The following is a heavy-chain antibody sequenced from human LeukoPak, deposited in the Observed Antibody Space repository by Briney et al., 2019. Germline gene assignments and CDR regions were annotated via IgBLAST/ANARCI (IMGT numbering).Heavy chain of an antibody. D-gene: IGHD3-22*01. Sequence: GGSLRLPCAASGFTFDDYAMHWVRQAPGKGLEWVSGISWNSGSIGYADSVKGRFTISRDNAKNSLYLQMNSLRAEDTALYYCAKEYYYDSRAFDYWGQGTLVTVSS. CDR1: GFTFDDYA. V-gene: IGHV3-9*01. CDR2: ISWNSGSI. J-gene: IGHJ4*02. CDR3: AKEYYYDSRAFDY.